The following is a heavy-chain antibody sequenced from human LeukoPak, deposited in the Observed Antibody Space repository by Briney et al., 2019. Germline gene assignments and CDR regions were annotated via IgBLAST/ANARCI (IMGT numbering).Heavy chain of an antibody. CDR2: IVYSGST. CDR3: ARVLYSGSDSHYYYGMDV. Sequence: SETLSLTCTVSGGSITIGTYYWSWIRQHPGKGLEWIGYIVYSGSTYYNPSVKSRVTISVDASKNQFSLKLSSVTAADTAVYYCARVLYSGSDSHYYYGMDVWGQGTTVTVSS. V-gene: IGHV4-31*03. CDR1: GGSITIGTYY. D-gene: IGHD1-26*01. J-gene: IGHJ6*02.